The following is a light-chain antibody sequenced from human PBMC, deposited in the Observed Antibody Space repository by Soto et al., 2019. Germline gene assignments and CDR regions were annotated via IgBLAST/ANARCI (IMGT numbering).Light chain of an antibody. CDR3: QQYNSYSWT. CDR2: NAD. V-gene: IGKV1-5*01. Sequence: DIQMTQSPSTLSASVGDRVTITCRASQDINRWLAWYQQKPGKAPKILIYNADTLESGVPSRFSGSGYGTEFTLTISSLQPDDFATYYCQQYNSYSWTFGQGTKV. CDR1: QDINRW. J-gene: IGKJ1*01.